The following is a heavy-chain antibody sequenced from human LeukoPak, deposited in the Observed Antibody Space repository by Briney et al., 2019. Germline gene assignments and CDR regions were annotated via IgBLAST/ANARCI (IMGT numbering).Heavy chain of an antibody. V-gene: IGHV3-66*01. CDR2: IYSGGST. CDR3: ARVLVTAYGNWFDP. CDR1: GLTVSSNY. Sequence: GGSLGLSCAASGLTVSSNYMSWVRQAPGKGLEWVSAIYSGGSTYYADSVKGRFPIPRANSKNTLYLQMSSLRAEDTAVYYCARVLVTAYGNWFDPWGQGTLVTVSS. D-gene: IGHD2-21*02. J-gene: IGHJ5*02.